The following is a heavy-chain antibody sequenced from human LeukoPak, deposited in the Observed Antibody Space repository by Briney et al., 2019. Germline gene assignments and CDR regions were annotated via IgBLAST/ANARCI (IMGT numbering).Heavy chain of an antibody. CDR1: GYSISSGYY. Sequence: SETLSLTCTVSGYSISSGYYWGWIRQPPGKGLEWIGSIYHSGSTYYNPSLKSRVTISVDTSKNQFSLKLSSVTAADTAVYYCARKGDSGHGGAFDIWGQGTMVTVSS. D-gene: IGHD5-12*01. CDR3: ARKGDSGHGGAFDI. CDR2: IYHSGST. J-gene: IGHJ3*02. V-gene: IGHV4-38-2*02.